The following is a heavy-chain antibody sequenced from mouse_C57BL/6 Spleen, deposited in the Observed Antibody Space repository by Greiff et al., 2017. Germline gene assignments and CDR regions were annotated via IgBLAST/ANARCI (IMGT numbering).Heavy chain of an antibody. J-gene: IGHJ3*01. D-gene: IGHD2-5*01. CDR2: IYPGSGST. CDR1: GYTFTSYW. V-gene: IGHV1-55*01. Sequence: VQLQQPGAELVKPGASVKMSCKASGYTFTSYWITWVKQRPGQGLEWIGDIYPGSGSTNYNEKFKSKATLTVDTSSSTAYMQLSSLTSEDSAVXYCARVSNYEDWFAYWGQGTLVTVSA. CDR3: ARVSNYEDWFAY.